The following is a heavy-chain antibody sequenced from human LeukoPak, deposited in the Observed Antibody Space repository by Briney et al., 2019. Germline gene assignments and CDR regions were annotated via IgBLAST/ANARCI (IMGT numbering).Heavy chain of an antibody. CDR1: GGSITSSY. CDR3: ARHPFSNPFDL. J-gene: IGHJ4*02. Sequence: SEPLSLTCTVSGGSITSSYWSWIRQPAGKGLEWIGYVYHTGNTDYNPSLRSRVTISLDTSKSHFILNLSSVTAADTAVYYCARHPFSNPFDLWGRGTLVTVSS. CDR2: VYHTGNT. D-gene: IGHD3-16*01. V-gene: IGHV4-59*08.